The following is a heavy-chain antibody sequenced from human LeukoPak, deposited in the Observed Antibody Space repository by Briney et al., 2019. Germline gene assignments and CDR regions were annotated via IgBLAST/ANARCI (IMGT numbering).Heavy chain of an antibody. V-gene: IGHV3-23*01. CDR2: ISGSGGTT. CDR3: AKDLMTVAGTGDSFDN. D-gene: IGHD6-19*01. CDR1: GFTFSSYA. J-gene: IGHJ4*02. Sequence: GGSLRLSRAASGFTFSSYAMNWVRQAPGKGLEWVSAISGSGGTTYYADSVTGRFTISRDNSKNTLYLEMNSLRAEDTAIYYCAKDLMTVAGTGDSFDNWGQGTLVTVSS.